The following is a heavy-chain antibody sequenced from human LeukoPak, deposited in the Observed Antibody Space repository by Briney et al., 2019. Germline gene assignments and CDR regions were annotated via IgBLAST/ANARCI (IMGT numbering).Heavy chain of an antibody. CDR1: GGSFSGYY. V-gene: IGHV4-34*01. D-gene: IGHD3-16*01. J-gene: IGHJ5*01. Sequence: SETLSLTCAVYGGSFSGYYWSWIRQPPGKGLEWIGEINHSGSTNYNPSLKSRVTISVDTSKNQFSLKLSSVTAADTAVYYCARDGGGPYDYVWGSPNWFDSWGQGTLVTVSS. CDR2: INHSGST. CDR3: ARDGGGPYDYVWGSPNWFDS.